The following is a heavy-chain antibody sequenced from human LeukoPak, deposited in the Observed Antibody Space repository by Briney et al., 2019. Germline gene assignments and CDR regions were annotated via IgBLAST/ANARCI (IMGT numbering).Heavy chain of an antibody. V-gene: IGHV3-66*01. CDR3: ARGRTSDNSGSGNPENWFDP. Sequence: GGSLRLSCAASGFTVSRNYMTWVRQAPGKGLEWVSVIYAGGSTHYADSVKGRFTIFRDISKNTLYLQMNSLRAEDTAVYYCARGRTSDNSGSGNPENWFDPWGQGTLVTVSS. D-gene: IGHD6-19*01. CDR1: GFTVSRNY. J-gene: IGHJ5*02. CDR2: IYAGGST.